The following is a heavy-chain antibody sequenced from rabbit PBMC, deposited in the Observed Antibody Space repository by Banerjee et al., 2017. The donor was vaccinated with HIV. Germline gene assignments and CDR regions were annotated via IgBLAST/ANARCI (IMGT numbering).Heavy chain of an antibody. Sequence: QSLEESGGGLVQPEGSLALTCKASGFTISSGYGMCWVRQAPGKGLEWIGCMYAANSGDTRYASWAKGRFTISKTSSLTVTVLMTSRTAADTASYFCARGYGDGSVGGWNLWGQGTLVTVS. D-gene: IGHD5-1*01. V-gene: IGHV1S40*01. CDR1: GFTISSGYG. CDR2: MYAANSGDT. J-gene: IGHJ4*01. CDR3: ARGYGDGSVGGWNL.